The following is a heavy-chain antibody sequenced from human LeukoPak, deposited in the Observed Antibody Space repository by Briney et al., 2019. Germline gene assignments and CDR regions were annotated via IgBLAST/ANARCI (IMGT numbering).Heavy chain of an antibody. J-gene: IGHJ4*02. CDR3: ARAGLYNWNYEGTAYFDY. CDR2: ISGSGGST. CDR1: GFTFSNYA. D-gene: IGHD1-7*01. V-gene: IGHV3-23*01. Sequence: GGSLRLSCAASGFTFSNYALSWVRQAPGKGLEWVSDISGSGGSTYYADSVKGRFTISRDNSKNTMYLQMNSLRAEDTALYYCARAGLYNWNYEGTAYFDYWGQGTLVTVSS.